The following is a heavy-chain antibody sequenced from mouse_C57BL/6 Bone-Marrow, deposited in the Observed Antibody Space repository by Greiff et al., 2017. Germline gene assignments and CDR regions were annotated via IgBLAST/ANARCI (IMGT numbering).Heavy chain of an antibody. V-gene: IGHV1-66*01. D-gene: IGHD2-3*01. CDR1: GYSFTSYY. CDR3: ARTDGYFPYAMDY. Sequence: VQLQQSGPELVKPGASVKISCKASGYSFTSYYIHWVKQRPGQGLEWIGWIYPGSGNTKYNEKFKGKATLTADTSSSTAYMQLSSLTSEDSAVYYCARTDGYFPYAMDYWGQGTSVTVSS. CDR2: IYPGSGNT. J-gene: IGHJ4*01.